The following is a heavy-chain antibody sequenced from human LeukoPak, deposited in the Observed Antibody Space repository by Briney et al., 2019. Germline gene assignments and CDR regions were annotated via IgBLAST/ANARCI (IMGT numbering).Heavy chain of an antibody. CDR2: VYTSGST. CDR3: ASSPSGSYSQIDY. Sequence: SETLSLTCTVSGGSISGYYWSWIRQPAGKGLEWIGRVYTSGSTNYNPSLKSRVTISVDTSKNQFSLKLSSVSAADTAVYYCASSPSGSYSQIDYWGQGTLVTVSS. CDR1: GGSISGYY. D-gene: IGHD1-26*01. V-gene: IGHV4-4*07. J-gene: IGHJ4*02.